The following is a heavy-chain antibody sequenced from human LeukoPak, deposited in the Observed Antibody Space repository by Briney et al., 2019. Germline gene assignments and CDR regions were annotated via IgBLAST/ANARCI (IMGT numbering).Heavy chain of an antibody. J-gene: IGHJ4*02. V-gene: IGHV4-61*08. CDR3: ARATSAHVDTAMVTHYFDY. D-gene: IGHD5-18*01. CDR1: GGSISSGDYY. CDR2: IYYSGST. Sequence: SETLSLTCTVSGGSISSGDYYCSWIRRPPGKGLEWIGYIYYSGSTNYNPSLKSRVTISVDTSKNQFSLKLSSVTDADTAVYYCARATSAHVDTAMVTHYFDYWGQGTLVTVSS.